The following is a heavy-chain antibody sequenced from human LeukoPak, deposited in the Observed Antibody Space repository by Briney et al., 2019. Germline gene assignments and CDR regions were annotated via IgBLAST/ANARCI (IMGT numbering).Heavy chain of an antibody. CDR2: IYYSGST. J-gene: IGHJ5*02. CDR1: GGSISSYY. D-gene: IGHD7-27*01. V-gene: IGHV4-59*01. CDR3: ATGGDPGVTEEYNWFDP. Sequence: SETLSLTCTVSGGSISSYYWSWIRQPPGKGLEWIGYIYYSGSTNYNPSLKSRVTISVDTSKNQFSLKLSSVTAADTAVYYRATGGDPGVTEEYNWFDPWGQGTLVTVSS.